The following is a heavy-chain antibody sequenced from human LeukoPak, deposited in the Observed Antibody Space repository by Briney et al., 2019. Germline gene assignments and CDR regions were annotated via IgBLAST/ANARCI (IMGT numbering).Heavy chain of an antibody. CDR1: GFIVSSYY. V-gene: IGHV3-66*01. D-gene: IGHD4-11*01. J-gene: IGHJ6*02. CDR2: IYSGGST. Sequence: GGSLRLSCAASGFIVSSYYMTWVRQAPGKGLEWVSVIYSGGSTYYADSMKGRFAISRDSSKNTIFLQMNSLRVEDTAVYYCARSYSNHRFGMDVWGLGTTATVS. CDR3: ARSYSNHRFGMDV.